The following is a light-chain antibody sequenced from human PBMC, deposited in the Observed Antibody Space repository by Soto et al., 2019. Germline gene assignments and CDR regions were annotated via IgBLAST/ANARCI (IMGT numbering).Light chain of an antibody. V-gene: IGLV2-14*01. CDR3: NSYTRSSTI. J-gene: IGLJ1*01. Sequence: QSVLTQPASVSGSPGQSITISCTGTSSDVGDSNYVSWYQQHPGKAPKLMIYEVSNRPSGVSNRFSGSKSGNTASLTISGLQAEDEADYYCNSYTRSSTIFGTGTKVTVL. CDR2: EVS. CDR1: SSDVGDSNY.